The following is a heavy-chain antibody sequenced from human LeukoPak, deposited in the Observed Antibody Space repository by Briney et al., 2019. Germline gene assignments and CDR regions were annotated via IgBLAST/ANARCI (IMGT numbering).Heavy chain of an antibody. D-gene: IGHD3-16*01. J-gene: IGHJ5*02. CDR1: GFTFSNYG. CDR3: ARGDGARSLDL. Sequence: GGSLRLSCAASGFTFSNYGMTWVRQAPGKGLEWVSSLQGRFTISRDNAKKSLYLQMDSLGAEDTAVYYCARGDGARSLDLWGQGTLVMVS. V-gene: IGHV3-21*01.